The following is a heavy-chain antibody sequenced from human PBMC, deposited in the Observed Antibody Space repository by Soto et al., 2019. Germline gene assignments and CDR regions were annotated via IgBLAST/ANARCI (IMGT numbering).Heavy chain of an antibody. CDR2: ISWNSYNI. Sequence: EVQLVESGGGLVQPGRSLRLSCAASGFTFDDYAMHWVRQAPGKGLEWVSGISWNSYNIGYAESVKGRFTISRDNAKNSLFLQMISLRSEDTALYYCAKDMTATVVNAFDIWGQGTMVTVS. D-gene: IGHD3-22*01. V-gene: IGHV3-9*01. CDR3: AKDMTATVVNAFDI. J-gene: IGHJ3*02. CDR1: GFTFDDYA.